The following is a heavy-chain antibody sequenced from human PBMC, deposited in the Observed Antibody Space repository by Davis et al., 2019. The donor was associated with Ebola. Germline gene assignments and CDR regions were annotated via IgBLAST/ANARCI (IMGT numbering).Heavy chain of an antibody. CDR2: IIPILGIA. D-gene: IGHD3-16*02. CDR3: ARHQGGDSGYDSIYDYIWGSYRSYDY. Sequence: AASVKVSCKASGYTFTSYGISWVRQAPGQGLEWMGRIIPILGIANYAQKFQGRVTITADKSTSTAYMELSSLRSDDTAVYYCARHQGGDSGYDSIYDYIWGSYRSYDYWGQGTLVTVSS. CDR1: GYTFTSYG. V-gene: IGHV1-69*04. J-gene: IGHJ4*02.